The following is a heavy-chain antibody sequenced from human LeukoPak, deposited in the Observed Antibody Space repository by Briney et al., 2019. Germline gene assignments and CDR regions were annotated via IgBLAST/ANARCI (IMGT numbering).Heavy chain of an antibody. V-gene: IGHV3-21*01. Sequence: GGSLRLSCAASEFTFSSYCMNCVRQGPGKGLEWVSSISTSSSDIYYADSVRGRFTISRDNAKNSLYLQMNGLRAEDTAVYYCARVGISTMTSRAFDYWGQGTLVTVSS. D-gene: IGHD3-22*01. J-gene: IGHJ4*02. CDR1: EFTFSSYC. CDR2: ISTSSSDI. CDR3: ARVGISTMTSRAFDY.